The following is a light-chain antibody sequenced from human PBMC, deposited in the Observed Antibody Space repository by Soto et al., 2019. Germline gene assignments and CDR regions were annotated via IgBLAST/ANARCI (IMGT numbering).Light chain of an antibody. J-gene: IGLJ2*01. CDR1: SSNIGAGYY. CDR3: QSYDNSRSGWV. CDR2: ANN. Sequence: QAVVTQPPSVSGAPGQRVTISCTGSSSNIGAGYYVHWYQQVPGTAPKALIYANNNRPSGVPDRFSASKSGTSASLAITGLQAEDEADYYCQSYDNSRSGWVFGGGTQLTVL. V-gene: IGLV1-40*01.